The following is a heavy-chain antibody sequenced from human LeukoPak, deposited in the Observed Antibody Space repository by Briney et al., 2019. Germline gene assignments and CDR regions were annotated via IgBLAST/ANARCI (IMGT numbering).Heavy chain of an antibody. CDR2: INGRGDDT. V-gene: IGHV3-23*01. CDR3: TKGHRESSSFFDS. J-gene: IGHJ4*02. Sequence: GGSLRLSCAAFSGFAMSWVRQAPGKRLEWVSAINGRGDDTYYPDSVKGRFTISRDNSNNTLYLQMNSLRADDTAVYYCTKGHRESSSFFDSWGQGIPVTISS. CDR1: SGFA.